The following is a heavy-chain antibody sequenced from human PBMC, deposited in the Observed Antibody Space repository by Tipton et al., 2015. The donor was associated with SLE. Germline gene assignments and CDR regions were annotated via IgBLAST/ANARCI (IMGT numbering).Heavy chain of an antibody. J-gene: IGHJ4*02. CDR3: ARGLAARPDY. V-gene: IGHV3-21*01. Sequence: SLRLSCAASGFTFSSYSMNWVRQAPGKGLEWVSSISSSSYIYYADSVKGRLTISRDNAKNSLYLQMNSLRAEDTAVYYCARGLAARPDYWGQGTLVTVSS. D-gene: IGHD6-6*01. CDR2: ISSSSYI. CDR1: GFTFSSYS.